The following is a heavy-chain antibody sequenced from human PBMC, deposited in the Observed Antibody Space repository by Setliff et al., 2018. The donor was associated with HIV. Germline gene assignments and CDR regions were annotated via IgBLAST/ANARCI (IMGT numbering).Heavy chain of an antibody. CDR1: GFTFSTYP. J-gene: IGHJ6*03. V-gene: IGHV3-23*01. Sequence: GGSLRLSCAASGFTFSTYPMSWVRQAPGKGLEWVSGISGSGGSTYYADSVKGRFTISGDNSKNTLYLQMNSLRAEDTAVYYCAKPYRGSVVRDQGYMDVWGKGTTVTVSS. D-gene: IGHD3-10*01. CDR3: AKPYRGSVVRDQGYMDV. CDR2: ISGSGGST.